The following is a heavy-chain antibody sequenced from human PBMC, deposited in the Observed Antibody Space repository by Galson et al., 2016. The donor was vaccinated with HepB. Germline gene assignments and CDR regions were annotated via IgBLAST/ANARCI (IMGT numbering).Heavy chain of an antibody. Sequence: SVKVSCKASGGTFIKYAFSWVRQAPGQGLEWMGGIIPISGTTNYAQKFQGRVPITADESTSTTYLELNSLRSDDTAVYYCARDMQCGGDCYFDYWGQGTLVTVSS. J-gene: IGHJ4*02. CDR1: GGTFIKYA. CDR3: ARDMQCGGDCYFDY. V-gene: IGHV1-69*13. CDR2: IIPISGTT. D-gene: IGHD2-21*02.